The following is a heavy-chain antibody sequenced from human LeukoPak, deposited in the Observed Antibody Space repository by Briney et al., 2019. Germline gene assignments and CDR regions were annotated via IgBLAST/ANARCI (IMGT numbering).Heavy chain of an antibody. CDR2: ISYDGSNK. CDR1: GFTFCSYA. Sequence: GGSLRLSCAASGFTFCSYAMHWVRQAPGKGLEWVAIISYDGSNKYYADSVKGRFTISRDNSKNTLYLQMNSLRAEDTAVYYCARDQSEQWLVRFYFQHWGQGTLVTVSS. D-gene: IGHD6-19*01. CDR3: ARDQSEQWLVRFYFQH. V-gene: IGHV3-30*04. J-gene: IGHJ1*01.